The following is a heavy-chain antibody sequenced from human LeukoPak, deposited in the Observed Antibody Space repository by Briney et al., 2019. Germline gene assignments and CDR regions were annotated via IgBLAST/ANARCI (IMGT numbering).Heavy chain of an antibody. Sequence: VSVKVSCKASGYPFSAQHIHWVRQAPGQGLEWMGWIVPDGRDTKYAEKFQGRMTMTVDTSITTAYMELHSLTSDDTAVYYCSGRSGPGPVWGQGTLITASS. CDR2: IVPDGRDT. J-gene: IGHJ4*02. CDR3: SGRSGPGPV. D-gene: IGHD2-2*01. CDR1: GYPFSAQH. V-gene: IGHV1-2*02.